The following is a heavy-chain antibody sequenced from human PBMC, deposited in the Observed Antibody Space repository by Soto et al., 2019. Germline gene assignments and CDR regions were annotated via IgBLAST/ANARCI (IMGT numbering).Heavy chain of an antibody. CDR1: GYMFTKSA. V-gene: IGHV1-3*01. D-gene: IGHD6-19*01. CDR2: ISGDSGNT. CDR3: ARDGVAAGNINFDY. Sequence: ASVKVSCKASGYMFTKSAIHWVRQAPGQRLEWMGWISGDSGNTKYSPKLQDRVTITRDTSASTAYMELSSLRSEDTALYYCARDGVAAGNINFDYWGRGTLVTVSS. J-gene: IGHJ4*01.